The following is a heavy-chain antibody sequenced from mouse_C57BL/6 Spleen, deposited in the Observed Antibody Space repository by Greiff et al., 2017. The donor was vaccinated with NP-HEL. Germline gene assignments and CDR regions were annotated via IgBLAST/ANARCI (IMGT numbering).Heavy chain of an antibody. CDR2: IYPRSGNT. J-gene: IGHJ2*01. CDR1: GYTFTSYG. D-gene: IGHD2-4*01. V-gene: IGHV1-81*01. CDR3: ARSSYDYDPFDY. Sequence: VKLQESGAELARPGASVKLSCKASGYTFTSYGISWVKQRPGQGLEWIGEIYPRSGNTYYNEKFKGKATLTADKSSSTAYMELRSLTSEDSAVYFCARSSYDYDPFDYWGQGTTLTVSS.